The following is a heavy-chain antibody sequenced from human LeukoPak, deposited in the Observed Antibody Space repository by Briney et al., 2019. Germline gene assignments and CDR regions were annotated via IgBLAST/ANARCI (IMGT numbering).Heavy chain of an antibody. J-gene: IGHJ5*02. V-gene: IGHV3-30*02. D-gene: IGHD6-19*01. CDR3: AKDLRIAVAGLDINWFDP. Sequence: GGSLRLSCAASGFTFSDYWMTWVRQAPGKGLEWVAFIRYDGSNKYYADSVKGRFTISRDNSKNTLYLQMNSLRAEDTAVYYCAKDLRIAVAGLDINWFDPWGQGTLVTVSS. CDR2: IRYDGSNK. CDR1: GFTFSDYW.